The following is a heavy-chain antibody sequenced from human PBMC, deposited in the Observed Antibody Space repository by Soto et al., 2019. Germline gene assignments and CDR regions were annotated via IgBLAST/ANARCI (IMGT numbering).Heavy chain of an antibody. CDR3: ARVFPSGSSGLGYYYYYGMDV. CDR1: GYSFSNYW. Sequence: GESLKISCKGSGYSFSNYWIGWVRQMPGKGLEWMGIIYPGDSDTRYSPSFQGQVTMSAGKSISTAYLQWSSLEASDTAMYYCARVFPSGSSGLGYYYYYGMDVWGQGTTVTVSS. CDR2: IYPGDSDT. D-gene: IGHD6-6*01. V-gene: IGHV5-51*01. J-gene: IGHJ6*02.